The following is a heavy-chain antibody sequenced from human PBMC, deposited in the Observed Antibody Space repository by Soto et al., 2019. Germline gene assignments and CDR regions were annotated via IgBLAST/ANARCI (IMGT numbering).Heavy chain of an antibody. V-gene: IGHV1-3*01. Sequence: GASLKVSCKASGYTFTSYAMHWVRQAPGQRLEWMGWINAGNGNTKYSQKFQGRVTITRDTSASTAYMELSSLRSEDTAVYYCASPLDGLYSSGWYYFDYWGQGTLVTVSS. D-gene: IGHD6-19*01. CDR2: INAGNGNT. J-gene: IGHJ4*02. CDR1: GYTFTSYA. CDR3: ASPLDGLYSSGWYYFDY.